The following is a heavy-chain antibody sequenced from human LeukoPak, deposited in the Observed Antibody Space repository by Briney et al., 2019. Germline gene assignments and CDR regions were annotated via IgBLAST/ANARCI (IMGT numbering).Heavy chain of an antibody. J-gene: IGHJ4*02. Sequence: ASETLSLTCAVYGWSFSGYYWSWIRQPPGKGLEWIGEINHSGSTNYNPSLKSRVTISVDTSKNQFSLKLSSVTAADTAVYYCARGPSSDCSSTSCYNSPTDYWGQGTLVTVSS. V-gene: IGHV4-34*01. D-gene: IGHD2-2*02. CDR3: ARGPSSDCSSTSCYNSPTDY. CDR2: INHSGST. CDR1: GWSFSGYY.